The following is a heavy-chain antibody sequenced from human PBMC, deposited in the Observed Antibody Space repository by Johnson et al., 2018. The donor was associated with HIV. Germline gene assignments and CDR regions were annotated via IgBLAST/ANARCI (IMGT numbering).Heavy chain of an antibody. CDR2: ISYDGSNK. D-gene: IGHD6-19*01. J-gene: IGHJ3*02. V-gene: IGHV3-30*03. CDR3: PRGGQWGVTDGFDI. Sequence: QVQLVESGGGVVQPGRSLRLSCAASGFTFSSYGMRWVRQAPGKGLEWAAVISYDGSNKYYADSVKGRFTISTDNAKNSLYLQMNSLRAEYTAVYYGPRGGQWGVTDGFDIWGQGTMVTVSS. CDR1: GFTFSSYG.